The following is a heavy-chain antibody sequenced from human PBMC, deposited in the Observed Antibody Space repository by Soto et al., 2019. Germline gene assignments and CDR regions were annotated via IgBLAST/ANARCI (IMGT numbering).Heavy chain of an antibody. CDR3: VRKGISVTMPFDS. Sequence: QVQLQASGPGLVKPSETLSLTCAVFGGPIRTTSFYWGWFRQPPGKAPEWIGSVYYRGTSYKNPSLESRVTMSVDTSTNQFSLKLSSVTAADTAVNYCVRKGISVTMPFDSWGQGTLVTVSS. J-gene: IGHJ4*02. CDR2: VYYRGTS. D-gene: IGHD4-17*01. V-gene: IGHV4-39*01. CDR1: GGPIRTTSFY.